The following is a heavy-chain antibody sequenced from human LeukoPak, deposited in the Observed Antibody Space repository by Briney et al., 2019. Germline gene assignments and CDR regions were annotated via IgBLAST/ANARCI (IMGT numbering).Heavy chain of an antibody. J-gene: IGHJ5*02. V-gene: IGHV1-69*04. D-gene: IGHD6-25*01. CDR1: GGTFISYA. Sequence: SVKVSCKASGGTFISYAISWVRQAPGQGLEWMGRIIPILGIANYAQKFQGRITITADKSTSTAYMELSSLRSEDTAVYYCASGYSSVGDWFDPWDQGTLVTVSS. CDR2: IIPILGIA. CDR3: ASGYSSVGDWFDP.